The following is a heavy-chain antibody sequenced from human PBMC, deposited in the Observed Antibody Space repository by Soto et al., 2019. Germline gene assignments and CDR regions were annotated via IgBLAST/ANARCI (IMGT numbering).Heavy chain of an antibody. D-gene: IGHD2-15*01. CDR1: GYTFTSYA. Sequence: QVQLVQSGAEVKKPGASVKVSCKASGYTFTSYAMHWVRQAPGQRPEWMGWINAGNGNTKYSQKFQGRVTITRDTSASTAYMELSSLRSEDTAVYYCARGPGGPDGPGDYWGQGTLVPVSS. CDR2: INAGNGNT. J-gene: IGHJ4*02. V-gene: IGHV1-3*01. CDR3: ARGPGGPDGPGDY.